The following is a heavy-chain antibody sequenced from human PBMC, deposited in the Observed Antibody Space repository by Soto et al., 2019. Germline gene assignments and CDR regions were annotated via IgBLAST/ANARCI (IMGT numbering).Heavy chain of an antibody. Sequence: PSETLSLTCTVSGGSISSGGYYWSWIRQHPGKGLEWIGNIYYSGSTYYNPSLKSRVTISVDTSKNQFSLKLSSVTAADTAVYYCARVAAGSLRYSPYAFDIWGQGTMVTVSS. J-gene: IGHJ3*02. CDR3: ARVAAGSLRYSPYAFDI. CDR1: GGSISSGGYY. V-gene: IGHV4-31*03. CDR2: IYYSGST. D-gene: IGHD3-9*01.